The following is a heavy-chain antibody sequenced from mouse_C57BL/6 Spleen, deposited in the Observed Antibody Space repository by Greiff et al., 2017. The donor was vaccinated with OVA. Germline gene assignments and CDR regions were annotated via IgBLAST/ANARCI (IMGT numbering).Heavy chain of an antibody. CDR3: ARLEEYYFDY. V-gene: IGHV1-84*01. J-gene: IGHJ2*01. CDR1: GYTFTDYY. Sequence: VQLKESGPELVKPGASVKISCKASGYTFTDYYINWVKQRPGPGLEWIGWIYPGSGNTKYNEKFKGKATLTVDTSSSTAYLQLSSLTSEDSAVYFCARLEEYYFDYWGQGTTLTVSS. CDR2: IYPGSGNT.